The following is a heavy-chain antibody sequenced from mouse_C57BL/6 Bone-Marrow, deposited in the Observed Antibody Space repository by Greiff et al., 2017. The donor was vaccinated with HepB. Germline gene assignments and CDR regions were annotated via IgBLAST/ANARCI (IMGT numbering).Heavy chain of an antibody. CDR2: IDPSDSYT. D-gene: IGHD2-1*01. Sequence: QVQLQQPGAELVMPGASVKLSCKASGYTFTSYWMHWVKQRPGQGLEWIGEIDPSDSYTNYNQKFKGKSTLTVDKSSSTAYMQLSSLTSEDSAVYYCAIYYGNPYWGQGTTLTVSS. V-gene: IGHV1-69*01. J-gene: IGHJ2*01. CDR1: GYTFTSYW. CDR3: AIYYGNPY.